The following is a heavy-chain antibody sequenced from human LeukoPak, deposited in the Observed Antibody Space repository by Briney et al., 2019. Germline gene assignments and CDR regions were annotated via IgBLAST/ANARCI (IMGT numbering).Heavy chain of an antibody. CDR2: INHSGST. V-gene: IGHV4-34*01. Sequence: SETLSLTLSVYGGSFSYYYWSWIRQPPGKGLEWIGEINHSGSTNYNPSLKSRVTISVDTSKNQFSLRLSSVTAADTAVYYCARSTKYHCCSDGSCSIPNWGQGTLVTVSS. CDR3: ARSTKYHCCSDGSCSIPN. D-gene: IGHD2-15*01. CDR1: GGSFSYYY. J-gene: IGHJ4*02.